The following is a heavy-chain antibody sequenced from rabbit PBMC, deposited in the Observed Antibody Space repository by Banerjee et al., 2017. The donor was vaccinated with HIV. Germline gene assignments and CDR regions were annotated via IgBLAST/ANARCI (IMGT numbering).Heavy chain of an antibody. CDR1: GFSFSGRYY. V-gene: IGHV1S40*01. D-gene: IGHD6-1*01. Sequence: QSLEESGGDLVKPGASLTLTCTASGFSFSGRYYMCWVRQAPGKGLEWIGCIDTGDGSTYYASWVNGRFTISKTSSTTVTLQMTSLTAADTATYFCARYHAYDYAAYAFNLWGPGTLVTVS. J-gene: IGHJ4*01. CDR3: ARYHAYDYAAYAFNL. CDR2: IDTGDGST.